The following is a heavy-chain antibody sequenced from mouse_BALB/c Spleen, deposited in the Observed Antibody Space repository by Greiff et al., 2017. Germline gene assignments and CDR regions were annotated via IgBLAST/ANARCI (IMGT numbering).Heavy chain of an antibody. CDR2: ISYDGSN. J-gene: IGHJ3*01. Sequence: DVKLQESGPGLVKPSQSLSLTCSVTGYSITSGYYWNWIRQFPGNKLEWMGYISYDGSNNYNPSLKNRISITRDTSKNQFFLKLNSVTTEDTATYYCARNYRYDKAWFAYWGQGTLVTVSA. CDR3: ARNYRYDKAWFAY. CDR1: GYSITSGYY. D-gene: IGHD2-14*01. V-gene: IGHV3-6*02.